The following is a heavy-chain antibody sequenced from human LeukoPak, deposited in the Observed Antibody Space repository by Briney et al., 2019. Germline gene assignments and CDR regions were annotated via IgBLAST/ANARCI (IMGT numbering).Heavy chain of an antibody. CDR1: GYSISSGYY. D-gene: IGHD5-18*01. CDR3: ARNISLGRDTTMVTVFDY. Sequence: SETLSLTCAVSGYSISSGYYWGWIRQPPGKGLEWIGSIYHSGSTVYSPSLKSRVTISVDTPKNQFSLRLNSVTAADTAVYYCARNISLGRDTTMVTVFDYWGQGTLVTVSS. CDR2: IYHSGST. J-gene: IGHJ4*02. V-gene: IGHV4-38-2*01.